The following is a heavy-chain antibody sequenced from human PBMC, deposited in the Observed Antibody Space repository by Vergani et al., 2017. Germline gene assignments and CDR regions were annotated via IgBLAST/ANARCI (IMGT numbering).Heavy chain of an antibody. Sequence: QVQLVQSGAEVKKPGASVKVSCKASGYTFTGYYMHWVRQAPGQGLEWMGWINPNSGGTNYAQKFQGRVTMTRDTSISTAYMELSRLRSDDTAVYYCARVGGSGSYYAHSAYYFDYWGQGTLVTVSS. D-gene: IGHD3-10*01. V-gene: IGHV1-2*02. CDR3: ARVGGSGSYYAHSAYYFDY. CDR1: GYTFTGYY. J-gene: IGHJ4*02. CDR2: INPNSGGT.